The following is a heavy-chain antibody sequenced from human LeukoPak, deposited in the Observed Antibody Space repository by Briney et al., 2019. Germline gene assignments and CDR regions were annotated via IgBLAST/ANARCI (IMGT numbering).Heavy chain of an antibody. D-gene: IGHD2-15*01. J-gene: IGHJ6*02. V-gene: IGHV3-48*01. Sequence: GGSLRLSCAASGFTFSSYSVNWVRQARGEGLEWVSYISSSSSTIYYADSVKGRFTISRDNSNNTLYLQMNSLRAEDTAVYYCAKDLSYCSGGTCYTSRYYGMDVWGQGTTVTVSS. CDR3: AKDLSYCSGGTCYTSRYYGMDV. CDR1: GFTFSSYS. CDR2: ISSSSSTI.